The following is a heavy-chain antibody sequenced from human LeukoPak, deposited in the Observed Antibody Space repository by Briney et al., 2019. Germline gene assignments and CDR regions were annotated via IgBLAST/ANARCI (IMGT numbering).Heavy chain of an antibody. J-gene: IGHJ5*02. D-gene: IGHD6-13*01. V-gene: IGHV4-59*01. CDR3: ARETAAAGDWFDP. CDR2: IYYSGST. CDR1: GGSISSYY. Sequence: SETLSLTCTVSGGSISSYYRSWIRQPPGKGLEWIGYIYYSGSTNYNPSLKSRVTISVDTSKNQFSLKLSSVTAADTAVYYCARETAAAGDWFDPWGQGTLVTVSS.